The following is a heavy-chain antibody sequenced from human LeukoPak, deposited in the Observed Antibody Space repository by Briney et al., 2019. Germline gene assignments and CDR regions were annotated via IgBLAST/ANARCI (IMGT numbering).Heavy chain of an antibody. CDR3: ARLPPLYDYVWGSYRPNRYYFDY. Sequence: PSETLSLTCAVYGGSFSGYYWSWIRQPPGKGLEWIGEIIHSVSTNYNPSLKSRVTISVDTSKNQFSLKLSSVTAADTAVYYCARLPPLYDYVWGSYRPNRYYFDYWGQGTLVTVSS. D-gene: IGHD3-16*02. J-gene: IGHJ4*02. CDR2: IIHSVST. V-gene: IGHV4-34*12. CDR1: GGSFSGYY.